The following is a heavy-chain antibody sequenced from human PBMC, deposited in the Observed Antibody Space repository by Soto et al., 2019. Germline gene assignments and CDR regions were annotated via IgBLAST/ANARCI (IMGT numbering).Heavy chain of an antibody. CDR2: ASTYNPDT. J-gene: IGHJ5*02. D-gene: IGHD2-2*01. V-gene: IGHV1-18*01. CDR3: ARGYCNSPNCSGRDWFDP. CDR1: GYTFTSSG. Sequence: QVNLVQSGAEVKEPGASVRVSCRTSGYTFTSSGINWVRQAPGQGLEWMGWASTYNPDTKYTPRLQGRVTMTTDTSTRTANLELRSLMSDDTAIYYCARGYCNSPNCSGRDWFDPWGQGTLVTVSP.